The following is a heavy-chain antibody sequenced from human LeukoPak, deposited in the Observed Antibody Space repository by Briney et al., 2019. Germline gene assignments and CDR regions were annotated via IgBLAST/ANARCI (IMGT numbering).Heavy chain of an antibody. Sequence: GRSLRLSCIVSGFTFSSYGMHWVRQAPGKGLEWVAVISYDGSNKYYADSVKGRFTISRDNSKNTLYLQMNSLRAEDTAVYYCVKRGYYYASSGHYSRTYFVSCGQGTLVIVSS. CDR3: VKRGYYYASSGHYSRTYFVS. J-gene: IGHJ4*02. CDR2: ISYDGSNK. D-gene: IGHD3-22*01. CDR1: GFTFSSYG. V-gene: IGHV3-30*18.